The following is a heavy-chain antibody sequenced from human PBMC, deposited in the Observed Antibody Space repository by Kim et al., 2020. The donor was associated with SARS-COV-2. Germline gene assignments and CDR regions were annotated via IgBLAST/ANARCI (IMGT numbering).Heavy chain of an antibody. CDR3: AKDIRSSSGTPRFAAFDI. J-gene: IGHJ3*02. Sequence: KARFTISRDNSKNTLYLQMISLRAEDTAVYYCAKDIRSSSGTPRFAAFDIWGQGTMVTVSS. V-gene: IGHV3-23*01. D-gene: IGHD6-19*01.